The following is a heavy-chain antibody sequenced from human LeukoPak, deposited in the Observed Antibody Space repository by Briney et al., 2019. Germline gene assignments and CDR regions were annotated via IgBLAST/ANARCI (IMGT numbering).Heavy chain of an antibody. CDR2: IYYSGRP. D-gene: IGHD3-3*01. Sequence: SETLSLTCTVSGGSINNYNYYWGWTRQPPGKGLEWIATIYYSGRPYYNPSLLSRVNISVDTSKNHFSLKLSSVTAADTAVYYCARSRGLRFLEWWGQGTLVTVSS. V-gene: IGHV4-39*02. J-gene: IGHJ4*02. CDR1: GGSINNYNYY. CDR3: ARSRGLRFLEW.